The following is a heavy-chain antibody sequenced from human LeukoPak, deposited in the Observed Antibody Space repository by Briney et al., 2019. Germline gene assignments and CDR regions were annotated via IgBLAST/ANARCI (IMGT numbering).Heavy chain of an antibody. CDR2: ISDDGRRK. J-gene: IGHJ4*02. D-gene: IGHD4-17*01. CDR1: GFSFISYG. V-gene: IGHV3-30*18. CDR3: AKRPSDYGDYVSYFGY. Sequence: GGSLRLSCAASGFSFISYGMHWVRQAPGKGLEGGGVISDDGRRKDYADSVKGRFTISRDNSKDTLYLQMNSLRAEDTAVYYCAKRPSDYGDYVSYFGYWGQGTLVTVSS.